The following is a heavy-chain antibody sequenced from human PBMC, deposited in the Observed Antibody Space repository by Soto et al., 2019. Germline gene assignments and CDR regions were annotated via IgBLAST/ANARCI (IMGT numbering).Heavy chain of an antibody. V-gene: IGHV3-48*03. D-gene: IGHD6-13*01. CDR2: ISCSGSNI. Sequence: PGGSLRLSCAASGFTFSSYDMHWVRQAPGKGLEWVSNISCSGSNIYYADSVKGRFTISRDNAKNSLYLQINSLRAEDTAVYDCARHVVRAAAGTPPCYYYGMDVWGQGTTVTVSS. CDR3: ARHVVRAAAGTPPCYYYGMDV. CDR1: GFTFSSYD. J-gene: IGHJ6*02.